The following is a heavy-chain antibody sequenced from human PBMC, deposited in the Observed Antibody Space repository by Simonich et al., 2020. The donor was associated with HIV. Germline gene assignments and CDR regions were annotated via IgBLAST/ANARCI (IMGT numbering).Heavy chain of an antibody. V-gene: IGHV1-2*02. D-gene: IGHD3-10*01. Sequence: QVQLVQSGAEVKKPGASVKVSCKASGYSFTCYYIHWVRQAPGQGLEWMGWINPTSGGTNYAQTFQGRVTMTRDTSISTAYMELSRLTSDDTAVYYCAKVIYGSGQTPGHWGQGTLVTVSS. CDR3: AKVIYGSGQTPGH. J-gene: IGHJ4*02. CDR2: INPTSGGT. CDR1: GYSFTCYY.